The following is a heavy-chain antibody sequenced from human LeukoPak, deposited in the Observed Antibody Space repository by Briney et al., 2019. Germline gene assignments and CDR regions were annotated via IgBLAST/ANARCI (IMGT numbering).Heavy chain of an antibody. J-gene: IGHJ1*01. D-gene: IGHD2-2*01. V-gene: IGHV4-34*01. Sequence: SETLSLTCAVYGGSFSGYYWSWIRQPPGKGLEWIGEINHSGGTNYNPSLKSRVTISVDTSKNQFSLKLSSVTAADTAVYYCARGGRVRYCSSTSCPGYLQHWGQGTLVTVSS. CDR1: GGSFSGYY. CDR2: INHSGGT. CDR3: ARGGRVRYCSSTSCPGYLQH.